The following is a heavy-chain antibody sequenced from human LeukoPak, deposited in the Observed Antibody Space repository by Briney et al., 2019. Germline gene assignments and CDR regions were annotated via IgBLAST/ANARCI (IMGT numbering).Heavy chain of an antibody. V-gene: IGHV3-7*01. CDR3: ARGLTYYYDSSGPNWFDP. Sequence: GGSLRLSCAASGFTFSSYRMSWVRQAPGKGLEWVANIKQDGSEKYYVDSVKGRFTISRDNAKNSLYLQMNSLRAEDTAVYYCARGLTYYYDSSGPNWFDPWGQGTLVTVSS. J-gene: IGHJ5*02. D-gene: IGHD3-22*01. CDR2: IKQDGSEK. CDR1: GFTFSSYR.